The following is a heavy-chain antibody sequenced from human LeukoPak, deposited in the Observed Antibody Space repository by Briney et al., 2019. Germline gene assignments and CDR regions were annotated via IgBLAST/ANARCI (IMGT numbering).Heavy chain of an antibody. CDR1: GFTFSSYG. CDR2: ISGSGGST. CDR3: ARDGYSSGWYRSHYYYYMDV. Sequence: GGSLRLSCAASGFTFSSYGMSWVRQAPGKGLEWVSAISGSGGSTYYADSVKGRFTISRDNSKNTLYLQMNSLRAEDTAVNYCARDGYSSGWYRSHYYYYMDVWGKGTTVTVSS. D-gene: IGHD6-19*01. J-gene: IGHJ6*03. V-gene: IGHV3-23*01.